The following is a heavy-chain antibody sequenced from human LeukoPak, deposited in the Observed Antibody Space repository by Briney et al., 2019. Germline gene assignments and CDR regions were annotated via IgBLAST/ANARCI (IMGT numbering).Heavy chain of an antibody. CDR1: GDSISSYY. D-gene: IGHD3-10*01. CDR3: ARHRQNYYGSIDP. Sequence: PSETLSLTCTVSGDSISSYYWSWIRQPPGKGLEWIGYIYYSGSTNYNPSLKSRVTISVDTSKNQFSLKLSSVTAADTAVYYCARHRQNYYGSIDPWGQGTLVTVSS. CDR2: IYYSGST. V-gene: IGHV4-59*08. J-gene: IGHJ5*02.